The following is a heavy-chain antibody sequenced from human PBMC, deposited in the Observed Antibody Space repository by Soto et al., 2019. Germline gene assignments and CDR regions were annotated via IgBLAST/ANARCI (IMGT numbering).Heavy chain of an antibody. CDR3: ASPMVRGVIYGMDV. D-gene: IGHD3-10*01. Sequence: QLQLQESGPGLVKPSETLSLTCTVSGGSISSSSYYWGWIRQPPGKGLEWIGSIYYSGSTYYNPSLKSRVTISVDTSKNQCSLKLSSVTAADTAVYYCASPMVRGVIYGMDVWGQGTTVTVSS. J-gene: IGHJ6*02. CDR2: IYYSGST. CDR1: GGSISSSSYY. V-gene: IGHV4-39*01.